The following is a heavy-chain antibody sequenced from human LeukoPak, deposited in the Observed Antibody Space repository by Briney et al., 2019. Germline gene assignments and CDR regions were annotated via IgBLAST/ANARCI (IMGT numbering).Heavy chain of an antibody. Sequence: GGSLRLSCAASGFTFSSYAMSWVRQAPGKGLEWVSAISGSGGSTYYADSVKGRFTISRDNSKNTLYLQMNSLRAEDTAVYYCAKDPTASYYDFWSGYVALDYWGQGTLVTVSS. CDR3: AKDPTASYYDFWSGYVALDY. J-gene: IGHJ4*02. CDR1: GFTFSSYA. V-gene: IGHV3-23*01. CDR2: ISGSGGST. D-gene: IGHD3-3*01.